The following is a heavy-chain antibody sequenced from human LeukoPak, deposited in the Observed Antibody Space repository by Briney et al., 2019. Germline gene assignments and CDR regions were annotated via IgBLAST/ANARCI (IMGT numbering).Heavy chain of an antibody. V-gene: IGHV3-66*01. J-gene: IGHJ3*02. CDR1: GFTVSSNY. Sequence: GGSLRLSCAASGFTVSSNYMSWVRQAPGKGLEWVPVIYSGGSTYYADSVKGRFTISRDNSKNTLYLQMNSLRAEDTAVYYCARGIKDYGDRDAFDIWGQGTMVTVSS. CDR2: IYSGGST. CDR3: ARGIKDYGDRDAFDI. D-gene: IGHD4-17*01.